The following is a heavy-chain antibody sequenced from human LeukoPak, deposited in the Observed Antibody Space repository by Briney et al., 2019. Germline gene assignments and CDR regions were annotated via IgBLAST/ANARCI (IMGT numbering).Heavy chain of an antibody. J-gene: IGHJ5*02. CDR1: GFTFSSYA. CDR3: ARDPSSGWYLKGWFDP. D-gene: IGHD6-19*01. V-gene: IGHV3-64*01. Sequence: PGGSLRLSCAASGFTFSSYAMHWVRQAPGKGLEYVSSIGGNGGGIYYANSVKGRFTISRDNSKNTLYLQMSSLRAEDTAVYYCARDPSSGWYLKGWFDPWGQGTLVTVSS. CDR2: IGGNGGGI.